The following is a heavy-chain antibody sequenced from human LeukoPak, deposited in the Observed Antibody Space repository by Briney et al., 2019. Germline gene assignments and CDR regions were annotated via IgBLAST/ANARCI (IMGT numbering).Heavy chain of an antibody. CDR3: ARSRYGVVALFDY. CDR1: GFTFSSYW. V-gene: IGHV3-74*01. J-gene: IGHJ4*02. Sequence: PGGSLRLSCAASGFTFSSYWIHWVRQAPGKGLVWVSRINSDETSTSYADSVKGRFTISRDNAKKTLYLQMNSLRAEDTAVYYCARSRYGVVALFDYWGQGTLVTVSS. CDR2: INSDETST. D-gene: IGHD2-15*01.